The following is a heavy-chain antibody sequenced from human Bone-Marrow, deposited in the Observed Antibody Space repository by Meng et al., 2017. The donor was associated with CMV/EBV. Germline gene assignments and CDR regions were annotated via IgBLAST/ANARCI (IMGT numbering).Heavy chain of an antibody. CDR3: ARGIFSYVWGDYFDY. V-gene: IGHV1-2*02. Sequence: ASVKVSCKASGYTFTGYYMHWVRQAPGQGLEWMGWINPNSSGTNYAQKFQGRVTMTRDTSISTAYMELSSLRSEDTAVYYCARGIFSYVWGDYFDYWGQGTRVTVYS. CDR1: GYTFTGYY. CDR2: INPNSSGT. D-gene: IGHD3-16*01. J-gene: IGHJ4*02.